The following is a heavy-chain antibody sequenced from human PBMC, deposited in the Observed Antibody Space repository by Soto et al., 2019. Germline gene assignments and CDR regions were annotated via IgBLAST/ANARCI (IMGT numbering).Heavy chain of an antibody. CDR1: GYTFTSYD. CDR3: ARALSDGGNYEFWSGYYMAYYYYYMDV. CDR2: MNPNSGNT. V-gene: IGHV1-8*01. Sequence: ASVKVSCKASGYTFTSYDINWVRQATGQGLEWMGWMNPNSGNTGYAQKFQGRVTMTRNTSISTAYMELSSLRSEDTAVYYCARALSDGGNYEFWSGYYMAYYYYYMDVWGKGTTVTVSS. D-gene: IGHD3-3*01. J-gene: IGHJ6*03.